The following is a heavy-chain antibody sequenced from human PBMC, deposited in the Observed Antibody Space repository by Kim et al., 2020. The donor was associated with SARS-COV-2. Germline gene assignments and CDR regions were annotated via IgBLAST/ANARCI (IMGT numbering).Heavy chain of an antibody. J-gene: IGHJ6*02. V-gene: IGHV4-34*01. CDR3: ARGASSSFFHGMDV. Sequence: NPSLKSRVTISVDTSKNQFSLKLSSVTAADTAVYYCARGASSSFFHGMDVWGQGTTVTVSS. D-gene: IGHD6-6*01.